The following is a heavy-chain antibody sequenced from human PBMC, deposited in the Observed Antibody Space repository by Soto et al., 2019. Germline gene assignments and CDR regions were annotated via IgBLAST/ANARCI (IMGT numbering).Heavy chain of an antibody. Sequence: SETLSLTCTVSGGSISSYYWSWIRQPPGKGLEWIGYIYYSGSTNYNPSLKSRVTISVDTSKNQFSLKPSSVTAADTAVYYCARSEDGYNADYWGQGTLVTVSS. CDR3: ARSEDGYNADY. D-gene: IGHD5-12*01. V-gene: IGHV4-59*01. CDR2: IYYSGST. J-gene: IGHJ4*02. CDR1: GGSISSYY.